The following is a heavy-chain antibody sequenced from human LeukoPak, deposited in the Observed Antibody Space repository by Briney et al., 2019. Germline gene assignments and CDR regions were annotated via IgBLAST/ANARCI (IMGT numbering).Heavy chain of an antibody. CDR2: ISGSGGGT. CDR3: AKGGLYYGSPIDY. J-gene: IGHJ4*02. D-gene: IGHD3-10*01. V-gene: IGHV3-23*01. Sequence: GSLRLSCAASGFTFSSYAMSWVRQAPGKGLEWVSAISGSGGGTYYADSAKGRFTVSRDNSKDTLYLQMNSLRAEDTAVYYCAKGGLYYGSPIDYWGQGTLVTVSS. CDR1: GFTFSSYA.